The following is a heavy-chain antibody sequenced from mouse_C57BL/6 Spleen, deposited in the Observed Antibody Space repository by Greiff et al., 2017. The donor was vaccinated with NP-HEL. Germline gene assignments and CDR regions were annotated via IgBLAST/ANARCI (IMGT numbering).Heavy chain of an antibody. D-gene: IGHD2-5*01. CDR1: GFTFSSYA. CDR2: ISSGGDYI. J-gene: IGHJ4*01. V-gene: IGHV5-9-1*02. Sequence: EVQRVESGEGLVKPGGSLKLSCAASGFTFSSYAMSWVRQTPEKRLEWVAYISSGGDYIYYADTVKGRFTISRDNARNTLYLQMSSLKSEDTAMYYCTRDYSNYVGGAMDYWGQGTSVTVSS. CDR3: TRDYSNYVGGAMDY.